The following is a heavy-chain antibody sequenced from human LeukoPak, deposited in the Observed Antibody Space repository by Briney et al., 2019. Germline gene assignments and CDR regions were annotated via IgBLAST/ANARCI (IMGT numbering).Heavy chain of an antibody. CDR2: IYPRDGST. J-gene: IGHJ4*02. CDR1: GYTFTSNY. CDR3: ARDQEGFDY. V-gene: IGHV1-46*01. Sequence: ASVKVSCKASGYTFTSNYIHWVRQAPGQGLEWMGMIYPRDGSTSYAQKFQGRVTVTRDTSTSAVHMELSGLRSEDTAVYYCARDQEGFDYWGQGTLVTVSS.